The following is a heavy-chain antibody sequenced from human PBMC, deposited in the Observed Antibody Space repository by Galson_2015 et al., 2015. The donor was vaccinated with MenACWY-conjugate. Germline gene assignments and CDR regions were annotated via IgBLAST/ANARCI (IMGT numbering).Heavy chain of an antibody. J-gene: IGHJ6*02. CDR3: TRQPESYSHGMDV. CDR2: IKQDGSAT. V-gene: IGHV3-7*03. CDR1: GFTISSYW. D-gene: IGHD2-21*01. Sequence: SLRLSCAAPGFTISSYWMTWVRQAPGKGLEWVANIKQDGSATYYVDSVKGRFTISRDNAKNSLYLQVSSLRVEDTAVHYCTRQPESYSHGMDVWGQGTTVTVSS.